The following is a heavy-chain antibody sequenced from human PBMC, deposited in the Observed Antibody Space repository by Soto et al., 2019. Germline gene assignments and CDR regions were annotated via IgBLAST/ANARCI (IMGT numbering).Heavy chain of an antibody. D-gene: IGHD3-22*01. Sequence: SETLSLTCTVSGASSSRYYWSWIRQPPGKGLEWIGYISDSGSTDYNPSLKGRVTISVDTSKNQFSLKLNSVTAADTAVYYCARHYYTDPFDYWGQGTLVTVSS. V-gene: IGHV4-59*08. CDR3: ARHYYTDPFDY. CDR1: GASSSRYY. CDR2: ISDSGST. J-gene: IGHJ4*02.